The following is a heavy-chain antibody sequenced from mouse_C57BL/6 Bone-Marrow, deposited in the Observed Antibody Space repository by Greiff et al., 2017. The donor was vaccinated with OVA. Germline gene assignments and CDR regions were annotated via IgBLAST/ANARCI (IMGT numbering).Heavy chain of an antibody. J-gene: IGHJ2*01. Sequence: VQLQQSGTVLARPGASVKMSCKTSGYTFTSYWMHWVKQRPGQGLEWIGAIYPGNSGTSYNQKFKGKAKLTAVTSASTAYMELSSLTSEESAVYDSTGDLDGYDFLDYWGQGTTLTVSS. V-gene: IGHV1-5*01. CDR2: IYPGNSGT. CDR3: TGDLDGYDFLDY. D-gene: IGHD2-2*01. CDR1: GYTFTSYW.